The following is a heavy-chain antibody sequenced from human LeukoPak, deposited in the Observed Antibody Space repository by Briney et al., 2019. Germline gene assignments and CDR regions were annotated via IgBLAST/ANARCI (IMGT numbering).Heavy chain of an antibody. CDR3: ARGLSATMIVVVITGIPNYFDY. D-gene: IGHD3-22*01. J-gene: IGHJ4*02. Sequence: SETLSLTCTVSGGSISSSSYYWGWIRQPPGKGLEWIGSIYYSGSTYYNPPLKSRATISVDTSKNQFSLKLSSVTAADTAVYYCARGLSATMIVVVITGIPNYFDYWGQGTLVTVSS. CDR1: GGSISSSSYY. CDR2: IYYSGST. V-gene: IGHV4-39*07.